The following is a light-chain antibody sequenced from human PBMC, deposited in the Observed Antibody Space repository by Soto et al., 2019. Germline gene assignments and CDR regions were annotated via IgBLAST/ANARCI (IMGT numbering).Light chain of an antibody. CDR1: QSISSH. CDR2: DAS. J-gene: IGKJ4*01. V-gene: IGKV3-11*01. Sequence: EIVLTQSPATLSLSPGDRATLSCRASQSISSHLAWYQQRPGQVVRLLIYDASHSATGIPVRFSDSGSGTDFTLTINNLEPGDFAVYYFQQRNVGLTFGGGTKVEIK. CDR3: QQRNVGLT.